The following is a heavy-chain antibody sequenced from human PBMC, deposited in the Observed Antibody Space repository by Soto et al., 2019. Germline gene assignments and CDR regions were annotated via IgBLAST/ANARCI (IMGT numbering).Heavy chain of an antibody. D-gene: IGHD3-16*01. J-gene: IGHJ4*02. V-gene: IGHV3-33*01. CDR1: GFTFSNFA. CDR3: ARDSYGTQTLFDY. CDR2: IWDDGSKK. Sequence: QVHLVASGGGVVQPGRSLSLSCVASGFTFSNFAMHWVRQAPGKGLECVAVIWDDGSKKYYADSVKGRFTISRDDSMYTRHLEITSLRPEDTALYYCARDSYGTQTLFDYLCQGTLVTVSS.